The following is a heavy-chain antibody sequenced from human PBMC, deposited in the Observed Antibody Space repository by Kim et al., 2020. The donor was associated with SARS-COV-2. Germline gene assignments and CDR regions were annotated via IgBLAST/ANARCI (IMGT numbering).Heavy chain of an antibody. CDR1: GFTFSSYI. D-gene: IGHD3-22*01. CDR3: AKEANYYDSSDYFDC. CDR2: ISGTSGTT. Sequence: GGSLRLSCAASGFTFSSYIMSWVRQSPGKGLEWVSSISGTSGTTYYADSVKGRFTISRDDSKSTLYLQMSSLRAEDTAIYYCAKEANYYDSSDYFDCWGQGTLVTVSS. V-gene: IGHV3-23*01. J-gene: IGHJ4*02.